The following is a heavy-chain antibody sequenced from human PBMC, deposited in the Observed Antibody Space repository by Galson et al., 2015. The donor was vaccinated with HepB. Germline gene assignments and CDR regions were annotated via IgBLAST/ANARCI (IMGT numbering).Heavy chain of an antibody. Sequence: PALVKPTQTLTVTCTFSGFSFSTSGMCVSWIRQPPGKALQWLALIYWDDDKRYFPSLRGRLTINKDTSKNQVVLTMANMQPADTGTYYCAHRTKVSRRGYFFDFWGWGTLVAVSS. CDR2: IYWDDDK. CDR3: AHRTKVSRRGYFFDF. V-gene: IGHV2-5*08. CDR1: GFSFSTSGMC. J-gene: IGHJ4*02. D-gene: IGHD3-10*01.